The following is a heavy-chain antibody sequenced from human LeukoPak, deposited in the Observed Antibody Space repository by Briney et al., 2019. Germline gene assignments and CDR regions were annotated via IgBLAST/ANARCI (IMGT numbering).Heavy chain of an antibody. V-gene: IGHV4-39*07. Sequence: SETLSLTCTVSGVSISSSSYYWSWIRQPPGKGLEWIGEINHSGSTNYNPSLKSRVTISVDTSKNQFSLKLSSVTAADTAVYYCARKAVSLYYHGMDVWGQGTTVTVSS. J-gene: IGHJ6*02. CDR3: ARKAVSLYYHGMDV. CDR2: INHSGST. D-gene: IGHD3-22*01. CDR1: GVSISSSSYY.